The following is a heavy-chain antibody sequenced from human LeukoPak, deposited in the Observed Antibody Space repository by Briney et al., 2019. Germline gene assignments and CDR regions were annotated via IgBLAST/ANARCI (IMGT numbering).Heavy chain of an antibody. CDR1: GYSISSGYY. V-gene: IGHV4-38-2*02. CDR2: IYHSGST. D-gene: IGHD3-10*01. Sequence: SETLSLTCTVSGYSISSGYYWGWIRPPPGKGLEWIGSIYHSGSTYYNPSLKSRVTISVDTSKNQFSLKLSSVTAADTAVYYCARDGEFRIPGFDYWGQGTLVTVSS. CDR3: ARDGEFRIPGFDY. J-gene: IGHJ4*02.